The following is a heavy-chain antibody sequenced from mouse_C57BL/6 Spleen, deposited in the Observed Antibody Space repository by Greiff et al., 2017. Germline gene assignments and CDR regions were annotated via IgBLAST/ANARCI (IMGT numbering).Heavy chain of an antibody. J-gene: IGHJ3*01. D-gene: IGHD2-1*01. CDR1: GYTFTSYW. CDR3: ARVGGNPAWFAY. V-gene: IGHV1-52*01. Sequence: QVQLQQPGAELVRPGSSVKLSCKASGYTFTSYWMHWVKQRPIQGLEWIGNIDPSDSDTHYNQKFKVKATLTVDKSSSTAYMQLSSLTSEDSAVYVDARVGGNPAWFAYWGQGTLVTVSA. CDR2: IDPSDSDT.